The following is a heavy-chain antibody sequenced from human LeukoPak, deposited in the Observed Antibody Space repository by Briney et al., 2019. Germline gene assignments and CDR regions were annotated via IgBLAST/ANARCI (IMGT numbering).Heavy chain of an antibody. Sequence: PGGSLRLSCAASGFPFSDYWMDWVRQAPGKGMEWVANIKQDGSEEYYADSVKGRFTISRDNAKNSLYLQMNSLRAEDTALYYCAKRSNSGWNLDYWGQGTLVTVSS. J-gene: IGHJ4*02. V-gene: IGHV3-7*03. CDR1: GFPFSDYW. CDR3: AKRSNSGWNLDY. D-gene: IGHD6-19*01. CDR2: IKQDGSEE.